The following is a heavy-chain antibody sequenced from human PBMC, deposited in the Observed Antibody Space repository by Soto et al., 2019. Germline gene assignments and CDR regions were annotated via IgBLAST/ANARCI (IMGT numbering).Heavy chain of an antibody. J-gene: IGHJ4*02. CDR1: GGTFSSYA. Sequence: GASVKVSCKASGGTFSSYAISWVRQAPGQGLEWMGGIIPIFGTANYAQKFQGRATIIADKSTSTAYVELSSLRAEDTAVYYCARVWHQLDYDYWGQGTLVTVSS. CDR3: ARVWHQLDYDY. V-gene: IGHV1-69*06. CDR2: IIPIFGTA. D-gene: IGHD6-13*01.